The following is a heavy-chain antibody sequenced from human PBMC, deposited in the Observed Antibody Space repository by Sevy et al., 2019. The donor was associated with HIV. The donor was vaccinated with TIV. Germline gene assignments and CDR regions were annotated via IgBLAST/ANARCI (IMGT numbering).Heavy chain of an antibody. V-gene: IGHV3-7*03. CDR1: GFTFSTYW. CDR2: IKKDGSEK. J-gene: IGHJ6*02. D-gene: IGHD2-2*01. Sequence: GGSLRLSCAVSGFTFSTYWMSWVRQAPGKGLEWVANIKKDGSEKYYVDSVKGRFTISRDNAKNSLYLQMNSLRVEDTAWYYCARDCSSTSCLWGLDVWGQGTSVTVSS. CDR3: ARDCSSTSCLWGLDV.